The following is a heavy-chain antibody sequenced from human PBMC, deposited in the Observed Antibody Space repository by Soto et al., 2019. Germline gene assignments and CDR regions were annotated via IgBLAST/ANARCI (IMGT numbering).Heavy chain of an antibody. D-gene: IGHD3-22*01. J-gene: IGHJ4*02. CDR1: GGSVSSGSYY. CDR3: ARDTSDYYDSSGYYYPFDY. CDR2: ILYSGSP. V-gene: IGHV4-61*01. Sequence: SETLSLTCSVSGGSVSSGSYYWSWIRQPPGKGLEWVGYILYSGSPNYNPSLKSRVTMSLDTSENQFSLKLSSVTTADTAVYYCARDTSDYYDSSGYYYPFDYWGQGTLVTVSS.